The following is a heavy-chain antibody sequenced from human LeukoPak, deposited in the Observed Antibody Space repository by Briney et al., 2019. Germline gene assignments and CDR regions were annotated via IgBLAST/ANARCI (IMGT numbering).Heavy chain of an antibody. CDR1: GGSISGYY. Sequence: PSETLSLTCTVSGGSISGYYWSWIRQPPGKGLEWIAYIYYSGSTKYNPSLKSRVTIPVDTSRDQFSLKLRSVTAADTAVYYCARSLVVPAHYYYYYYMDVWGKGTTVTVSS. D-gene: IGHD2-2*01. V-gene: IGHV4-59*08. CDR2: IYYSGST. CDR3: ARSLVVPAHYYYYYYMDV. J-gene: IGHJ6*03.